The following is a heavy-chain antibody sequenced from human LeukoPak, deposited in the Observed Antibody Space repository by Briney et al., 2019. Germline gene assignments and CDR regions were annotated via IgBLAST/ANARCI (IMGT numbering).Heavy chain of an antibody. Sequence: GGSLRLSCAASGFTFSSYAMHWVRQAPGKGLEWVAVMSYDGSDRYYADSVKGRFTISRDNSKNTVSLQMNSLRAEGTAVYYCAKVRGAVAITFLDYWGQGTLVTVSS. CDR3: AKVRGAVAITFLDY. CDR2: MSYDGSDR. V-gene: IGHV3-30-3*01. D-gene: IGHD3-22*01. CDR1: GFTFSSYA. J-gene: IGHJ4*02.